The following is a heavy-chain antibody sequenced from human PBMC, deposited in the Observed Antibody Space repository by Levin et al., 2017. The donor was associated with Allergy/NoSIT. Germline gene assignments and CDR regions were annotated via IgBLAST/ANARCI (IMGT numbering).Heavy chain of an antibody. D-gene: IGHD6-19*01. V-gene: IGHV3-9*01. CDR3: AKDPDAKQWLAAGFDY. J-gene: IGHJ4*02. Sequence: SCAASGFSFDDYAMHWVRQAPGKGLEWVSGISWNSGNIAYADSVKGRFTISRDNAKNSLYLQMNSLRAEDTALYYCAKDPDAKQWLAAGFDYWGQGTLVTVSS. CDR1: GFSFDDYA. CDR2: ISWNSGNI.